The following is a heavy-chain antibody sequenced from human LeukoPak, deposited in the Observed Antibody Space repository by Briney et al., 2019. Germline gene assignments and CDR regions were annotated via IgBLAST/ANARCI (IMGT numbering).Heavy chain of an antibody. V-gene: IGHV1-18*01. D-gene: IGHD2-8*02. J-gene: IGHJ3*01. CDR1: GYTFTSYG. Sequence: EASVKVSCKASGYTFTSYGISGVRQAPGQGLEWMGWISAYNGNTNYAQKLQGRITITTDTSTRTAYMELRSLRSDDTDVYSCARRTASLGNWGQGTLVTVSS. CDR2: ISAYNGNT. CDR3: ARRTASLGN.